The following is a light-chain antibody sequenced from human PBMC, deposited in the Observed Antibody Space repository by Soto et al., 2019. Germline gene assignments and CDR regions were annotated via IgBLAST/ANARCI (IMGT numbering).Light chain of an antibody. CDR3: QQSYSTFWT. J-gene: IGKJ1*01. CDR2: AAS. Sequence: DIQMTQSPSSPSASVGDRVTITCRASQSISSYLNWYQQKPGKAPKLLIYAASSLQSGVPSRFSGSGSGTDFTLTISSLQPEDFATYYCQQSYSTFWTFGQGTKVDIK. V-gene: IGKV1-39*01. CDR1: QSISSY.